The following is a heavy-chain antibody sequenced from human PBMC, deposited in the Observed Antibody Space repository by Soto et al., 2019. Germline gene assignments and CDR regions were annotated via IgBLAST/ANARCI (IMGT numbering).Heavy chain of an antibody. J-gene: IGHJ4*02. CDR1: GGSFSDFA. CDR2: IIPMFAAT. V-gene: IGHV1-69*01. D-gene: IGHD2-15*01. CDR3: ARGGIVAVPAALSSYDDYTNYRFDS. Sequence: QVQLAQSGAEVRKPGSSVKVSCRASGGSFSDFAFSWVRQAPGQGLEWMGVIIPMFAATKYAQRFQGRVTSAAEASRRTVYLALSSLTSDVSAVYYCARGGIVAVPAALSSYDDYTNYRFDSWGQGTLVSVSS.